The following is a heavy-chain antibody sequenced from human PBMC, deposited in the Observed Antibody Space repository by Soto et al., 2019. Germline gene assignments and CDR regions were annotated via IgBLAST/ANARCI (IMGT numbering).Heavy chain of an antibody. CDR3: ARDRGVRGVRGSHPKYYFDY. V-gene: IGHV3-33*01. Sequence: QVQLVESGGGVVQPGRSLRLSCAASGFTFSSYGMHWVRQAPGKGLEWVAVIWYDGSNKYYADSVKGRFTISRDNSKNTLYLQMNSLRAEDTAVYYCARDRGVRGVRGSHPKYYFDYWGQGTLVTVSS. D-gene: IGHD3-10*01. J-gene: IGHJ4*02. CDR2: IWYDGSNK. CDR1: GFTFSSYG.